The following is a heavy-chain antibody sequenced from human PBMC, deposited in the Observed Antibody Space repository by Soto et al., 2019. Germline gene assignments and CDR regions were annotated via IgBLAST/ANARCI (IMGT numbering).Heavy chain of an antibody. CDR1: GDTFSTYA. D-gene: IGHD3-3*02. CDR3: GREGLLLAPSTVNPYHYYYAMDG. CDR2: IIPRSGTS. J-gene: IGHJ6*02. V-gene: IGHV1-69*12. Sequence: QVQLVQSGAEVKKPGSSVKVSCKASGDTFSTYAITWVRQAPGQGLEWMGGIIPRSGTSNYAQKFQGRVTITADESTSTAYMELSSLRSEDTAVYYCGREGLLLAPSTVNPYHYYYAMDGWGQGATVTVCS.